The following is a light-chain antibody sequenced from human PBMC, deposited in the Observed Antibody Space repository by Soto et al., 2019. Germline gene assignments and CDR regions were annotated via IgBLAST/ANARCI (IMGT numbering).Light chain of an antibody. V-gene: IGKV3-20*01. CDR3: QHYRSSWT. J-gene: IGKJ1*01. Sequence: IVLTQSPGTLSLSPGERATLSCRDSQSVSSSFLAWYQQTPGQPPRLLIYGTSSRATGIPERVSGSGSGTDFTLTISRREPEDFALYYCQHYRSSWTVGRGTKVEVQ. CDR2: GTS. CDR1: QSVSSSF.